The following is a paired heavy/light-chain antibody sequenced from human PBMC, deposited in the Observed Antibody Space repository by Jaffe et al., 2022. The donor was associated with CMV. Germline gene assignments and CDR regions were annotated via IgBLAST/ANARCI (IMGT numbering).Heavy chain of an antibody. CDR3: AREVLPRETDKNWYFDL. CDR2: ISSSGSTI. V-gene: IGHV3-11*01. Sequence: QVQLVESGGGLVKPGGSLRLSCAASGFTFSDYYMSWIRQAPGKGLEWVSYISSSGSTIYYADSVKGRFTISRDNAKNSLYLQMNSLRAEDTAVYYCAREVLPRETDKNWYFDLWGRGTLVTVSS. CDR1: GFTFSDYY. J-gene: IGHJ2*01.
Light chain of an antibody. J-gene: IGKJ1*01. CDR1: QSISSW. V-gene: IGKV1-5*03. CDR2: KAS. Sequence: DIQMTQSPSTLSASVGDRVTITCRASQSISSWLAWYQQKPGKAPKLLIYKASSLESGVPSRFSGSGSGTEFTLTISSLQPDDFATYYCQQYNSYPWWTFGQGTKVEIK. CDR3: QQYNSYPWWT.